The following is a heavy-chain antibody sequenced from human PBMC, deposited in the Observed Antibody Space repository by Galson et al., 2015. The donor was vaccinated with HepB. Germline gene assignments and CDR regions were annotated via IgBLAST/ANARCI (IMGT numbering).Heavy chain of an antibody. V-gene: IGHV3-7*01. D-gene: IGHD6-6*01. CDR1: GFTFRNYW. Sequence: SLRLSCAASGFTFRNYWMTWARQAPGKGLEWVANINRDGSEKYYADSVRGRFTISRDNARNSQYLQMNGLRVEDTAIYYCARAREGSYDYWGQGTLVTASP. J-gene: IGHJ4*02. CDR2: INRDGSEK. CDR3: ARAREGSYDY.